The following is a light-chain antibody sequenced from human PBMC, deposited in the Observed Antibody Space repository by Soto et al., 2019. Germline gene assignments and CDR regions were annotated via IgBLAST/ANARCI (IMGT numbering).Light chain of an antibody. CDR3: QQYNSYLYS. J-gene: IGKJ2*03. CDR1: QTVIRW. Sequence: DIRMTQSPSTLSASVGDTVAITCRASQTVIRWLAWYQQKPGKAPRLLIYKASELVRGVPSRFSGSGSGTDFTLTISSLQPDDFATYYCQQYNSYLYSFGQGTKLEI. CDR2: KAS. V-gene: IGKV1-5*03.